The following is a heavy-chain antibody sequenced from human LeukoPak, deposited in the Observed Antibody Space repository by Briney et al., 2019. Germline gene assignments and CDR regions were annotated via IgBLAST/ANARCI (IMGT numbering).Heavy chain of an antibody. J-gene: IGHJ5*02. CDR3: ARDRNNWNYWVWFDP. CDR1: GFSLSRFG. Sequence: PGGSLRLSCAASGFSLSRFGLHWVRQAPGKGLEWVAVMSSDGSNEFYADSVKGRFSISRDNSKNTLYLQMNSLRAEDTAVYYCARDRNNWNYWVWFDPWGQGTLVTVSS. D-gene: IGHD1-7*01. CDR2: MSSDGSNE. V-gene: IGHV3-30*03.